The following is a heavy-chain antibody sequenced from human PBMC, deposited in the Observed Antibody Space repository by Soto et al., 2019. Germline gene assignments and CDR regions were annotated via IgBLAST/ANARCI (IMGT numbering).Heavy chain of an antibody. J-gene: IGHJ4*02. Sequence: QVQLVQSGAEVKKPGSSVKVSCKASGGTFSSYTISWVRQAPGQGLEWMGRIIPILGIANYAQKFQGRVTITADKSTSTAYMELSSLRSEDTAVYYCARAPPPYYYDSSGYYTHGGYYFDYWGQGTLVTVSS. CDR3: ARAPPPYYYDSSGYYTHGGYYFDY. CDR1: GGTFSSYT. CDR2: IIPILGIA. D-gene: IGHD3-22*01. V-gene: IGHV1-69*02.